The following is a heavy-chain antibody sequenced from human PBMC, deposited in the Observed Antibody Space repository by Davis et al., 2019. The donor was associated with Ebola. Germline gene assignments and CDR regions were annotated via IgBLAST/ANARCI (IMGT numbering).Heavy chain of an antibody. J-gene: IGHJ1*01. V-gene: IGHV1-2*02. CDR2: INPKSGGT. CDR1: GYTFTGCY. D-gene: IGHD4-17*01. CDR3: ARVLLTTVTPRAEYFQH. Sequence: ASVKVSCKASGYTFTGCYMHWVRQVPGQGLEWMGWINPKSGGTDYAQKFQGRVTMTRDTSVSTTYMELSRLTSDDTAVYYCARVLLTTVTPRAEYFQHWGQGTLVTVSS.